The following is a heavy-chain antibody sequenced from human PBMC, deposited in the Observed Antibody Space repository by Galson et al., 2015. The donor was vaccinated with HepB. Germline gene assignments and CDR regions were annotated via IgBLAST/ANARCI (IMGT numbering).Heavy chain of an antibody. CDR2: VNPNSGAT. V-gene: IGHV1-2*02. D-gene: IGHD3-9*01. J-gene: IGHJ6*02. Sequence: SCKASGYTFTNFYIHWVRQVPGQGPECMGWVNPNSGATTYTPKFQDRLTMTRDTSLRTVYMELNRLTSDDTAVYYCARDLYDILTGSRLRGYDHFGMDVWGQGPPVTVSS. CDR1: GYTFTNFY. CDR3: ARDLYDILTGSRLRGYDHFGMDV.